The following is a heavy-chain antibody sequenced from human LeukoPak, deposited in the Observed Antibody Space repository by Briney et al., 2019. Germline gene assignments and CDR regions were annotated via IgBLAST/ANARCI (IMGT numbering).Heavy chain of an antibody. J-gene: IGHJ4*02. V-gene: IGHV3-48*04. D-gene: IGHD3-9*01. CDR3: GRELDWLPTLDY. CDR1: GFTFSSYS. CDR2: ISSGSSII. Sequence: GGSLRLSCAASGFTFSSYSMDWVRQAPGKGLEWVSYISSGSSIIYYAASVKGRFTISRDNAKNTLYLQMNSLRAEDTAVYYCGRELDWLPTLDYWGQGTLVTVSS.